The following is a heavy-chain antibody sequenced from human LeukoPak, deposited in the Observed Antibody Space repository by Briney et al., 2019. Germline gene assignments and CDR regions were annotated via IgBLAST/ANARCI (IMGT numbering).Heavy chain of an antibody. CDR3: ARRRYCSGGSCYHDFDY. D-gene: IGHD2-15*01. Sequence: PSETLSLTCTVSGGSISSGSYYWGWIRQPPGKGLEWIGSIYYSGSTYYNPSLKSPVTISVDTSKNQFSLKLSSVTAADAAVYYCARRRYCSGGSCYHDFDYWGQGTLVTVSS. CDR2: IYYSGST. CDR1: GGSISSGSYY. V-gene: IGHV4-39*01. J-gene: IGHJ4*02.